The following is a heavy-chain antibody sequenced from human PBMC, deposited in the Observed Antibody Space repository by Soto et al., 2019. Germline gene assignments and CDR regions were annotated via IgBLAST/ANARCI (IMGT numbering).Heavy chain of an antibody. D-gene: IGHD3-10*01. J-gene: IGHJ5*01. V-gene: IGHV4-30-4*01. CDR1: GASIISLDYY. CDR3: ARGAVVSLVRGVMGGNWFHS. CDR2: IYHTGAT. Sequence: QVQLQESGPGLVRPSQTLSLTCTVSGASIISLDYYWNWIRPPPGKGLEWIGHIYHTGATYYNPPREHRVVRSVDTSHEQFSLQLSSVTAADPPVFYCARGAVVSLVRGVMGGNWFHSWGQGTLVTV.